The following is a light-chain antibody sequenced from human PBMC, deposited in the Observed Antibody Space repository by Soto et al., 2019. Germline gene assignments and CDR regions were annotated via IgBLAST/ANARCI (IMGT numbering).Light chain of an antibody. J-gene: IGLJ2*01. V-gene: IGLV1-40*01. CDR3: QSYDSSLSGVV. CDR2: GNS. Sequence: QSVLTQPPSVSGAPGQRVTISCTGSSSNIGAGYDVHWYQQFPGTAPKLLIYGNSNRPSGVPDRFSGSKSGTSASLAITGLQAEHEADYYCQSYDSSLSGVVFGGGTQLTVL. CDR1: SSNIGAGYD.